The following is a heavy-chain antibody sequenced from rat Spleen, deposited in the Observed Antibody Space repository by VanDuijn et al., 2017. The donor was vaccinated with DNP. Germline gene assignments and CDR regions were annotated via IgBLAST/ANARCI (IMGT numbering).Heavy chain of an antibody. J-gene: IGHJ3*01. CDR1: GFSLTSYH. Sequence: QVQLRESGPGLVQPSQTLSLTCTVSGFSLTSYHVHWVRQPPGKGLEWMGRIQSGGSPDYNSALKSRLSISRDTSKSQVFLKMNSLQTEDTAMYFCARDNIGTTWFAYWGQGTLVTVSS. V-gene: IGHV2-27*01. CDR2: IQSGGSP. CDR3: ARDNIGTTWFAY. D-gene: IGHD1-5*01.